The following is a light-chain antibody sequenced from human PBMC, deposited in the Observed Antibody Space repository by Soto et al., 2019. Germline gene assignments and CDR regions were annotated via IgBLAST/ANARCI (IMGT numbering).Light chain of an antibody. CDR1: QTVSGNY. Sequence: EIVLTQSPGILSLSPGERATLSCRASQTVSGNYLAWYQQKPGQSPRLLIYGSSDRATGIPDRFSGSGSGTDFTLTSNSVEPEDFAVYYCQQYCSSPPYTFGQGTTLEI. V-gene: IGKV3-20*01. J-gene: IGKJ2*01. CDR2: GSS. CDR3: QQYCSSPPYT.